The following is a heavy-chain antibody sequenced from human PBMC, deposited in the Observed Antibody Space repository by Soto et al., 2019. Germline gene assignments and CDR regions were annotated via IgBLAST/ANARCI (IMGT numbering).Heavy chain of an antibody. CDR2: ISSSGYTI. D-gene: IGHD3-22*01. J-gene: IGHJ4*02. V-gene: IGHV3-11*01. CDR3: ARGGYYPDN. Sequence: QVQVVESGGGLVKPGGSLRLSCAASGFTFSDYHMNWMRQAPGKGLEWISYISSSGYTIWYANSVKGRFTISRDNAKNSLYLHISSLRGEDTAVYYCARGGYYPDNWGQGTLVTVSS. CDR1: GFTFSDYH.